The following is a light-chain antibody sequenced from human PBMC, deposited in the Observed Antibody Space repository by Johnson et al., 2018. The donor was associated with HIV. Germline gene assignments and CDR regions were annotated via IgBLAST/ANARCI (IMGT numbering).Light chain of an antibody. Sequence: QSVLTQPPSVSAAPGQTVTISCSGSSSNVGSSFVSWYRQVPGTAPKLLIYDNNKRPSGIPDRFSGSKSGTSATLGITGLQTGDEADYYCGTWDSSLRNGFFGTGTKVTVL. J-gene: IGLJ1*01. CDR3: GTWDSSLRNGF. V-gene: IGLV1-51*01. CDR2: DNN. CDR1: SSNVGSSF.